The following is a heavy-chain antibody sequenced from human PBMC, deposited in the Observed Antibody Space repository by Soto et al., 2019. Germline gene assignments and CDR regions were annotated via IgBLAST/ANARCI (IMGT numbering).Heavy chain of an antibody. CDR2: IWYDGSNK. CDR1: GFTFSSYG. Sequence: QVQLVESGGGVVQPGRSLRLSCAASGFTFSSYGMHWVRQAPGKGLEWVAVIWYDGSNKYYADSVKGRFTISRDNSKSTLYLQMNSLRAEDTAVYYCARAPYDFWIGFWAFDIWGQGTMVTVSS. CDR3: ARAPYDFWIGFWAFDI. J-gene: IGHJ3*02. V-gene: IGHV3-33*01. D-gene: IGHD3-3*01.